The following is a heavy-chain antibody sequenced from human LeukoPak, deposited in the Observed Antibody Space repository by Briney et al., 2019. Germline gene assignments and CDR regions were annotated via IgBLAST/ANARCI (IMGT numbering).Heavy chain of an antibody. CDR3: ARAEYYYDSSGPIDY. V-gene: IGHV4-31*03. J-gene: IGHJ4*02. D-gene: IGHD3-22*01. Sequence: PSETLSLTCTVSGGSISSGGYYWSWIRQHPGKGLEWIGYIYYSGGTYYNPSLKSRVTISVDTSKNQFSLKLSSVTAADTAVYYCARAEYYYDSSGPIDYWGQGTLVTVSS. CDR1: GGSISSGGYY. CDR2: IYYSGGT.